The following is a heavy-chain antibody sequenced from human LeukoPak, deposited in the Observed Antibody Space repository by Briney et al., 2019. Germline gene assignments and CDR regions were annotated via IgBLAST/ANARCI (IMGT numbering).Heavy chain of an antibody. V-gene: IGHV4-59*01. D-gene: IGHD6-13*01. J-gene: IGHJ4*02. CDR1: GGSISDYY. CDR3: ARVRTAAAGKGEFDY. Sequence: SETLSLTCTVSGGSISDYYWTWIRQSPGTGLEWIGYIYYSGSTNYNPSLKSRVTISVDTSKNQFSLKLSSVTAADTAVYYCARVRTAAAGKGEFDYWGQGTLVTVSS. CDR2: IYYSGST.